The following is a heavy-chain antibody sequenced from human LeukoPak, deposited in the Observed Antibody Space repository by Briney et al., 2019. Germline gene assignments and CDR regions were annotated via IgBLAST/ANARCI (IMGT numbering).Heavy chain of an antibody. CDR1: GGSISSYY. V-gene: IGHV4-59*01. D-gene: IGHD4-17*01. J-gene: IGHJ4*02. CDR2: IYYSGST. Sequence: PSETLSLTCTVSGGSISSYYWSWIRQPPGKGLEWIGYIYYSGSTNYNPSLKSRVTISVDTSKNQFSLKLSSVTAADTAVYYCARMGYGDYPDYWGQGTLVTVSS. CDR3: ARMGYGDYPDY.